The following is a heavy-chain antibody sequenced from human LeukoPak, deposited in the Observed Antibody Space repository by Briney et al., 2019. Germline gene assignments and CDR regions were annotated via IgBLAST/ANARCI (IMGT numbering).Heavy chain of an antibody. CDR2: INHSGST. J-gene: IGHJ4*02. D-gene: IGHD1/OR15-1a*01. V-gene: IGHV4-34*01. CDR3: ARARNWNKYYFDY. CDR1: GGSFSGYY. Sequence: SETLSLTCAVYGGSFSGYYWSWIRQPPGKGLEWIGEINHSGSTSYNPSLKSRVTISVDTSKNQFSLKLSSVTAADTAVYYCARARNWNKYYFDYWGQGTLATVSS.